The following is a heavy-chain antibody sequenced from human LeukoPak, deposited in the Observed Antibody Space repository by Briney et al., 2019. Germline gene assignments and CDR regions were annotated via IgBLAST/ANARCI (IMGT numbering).Heavy chain of an antibody. J-gene: IGHJ4*02. D-gene: IGHD3-22*01. CDR2: INNDGVST. Sequence: PGGSLRLSCATSGFTLSSYWMHWVRQVPGKGLEWLSRINNDGVSTSYADSVKGRFTISRDNAKNTLYLRMNSLRAEDTAVYYCASPTYYYDSSGYYFDYWGQGTLVTVSS. CDR3: ASPTYYYDSSGYYFDY. CDR1: GFTLSSYW. V-gene: IGHV3-74*01.